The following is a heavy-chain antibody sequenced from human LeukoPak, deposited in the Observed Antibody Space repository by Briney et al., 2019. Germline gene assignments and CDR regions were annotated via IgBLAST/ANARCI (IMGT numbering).Heavy chain of an antibody. CDR3: ASLPNYGSGSYS. CDR2: IYSGGST. J-gene: IGHJ5*02. CDR1: GFTFSNYG. Sequence: GGSLRLSCAASGFTFSNYGMHWVRQAPGKGLEWVSVIYSGGSTYYADSVKGRFTISRDNSKNTLYLQMNSLRAEDTAVYYCASLPNYGSGSYSWGQGTLVTVSS. D-gene: IGHD3-10*01. V-gene: IGHV3-NL1*01.